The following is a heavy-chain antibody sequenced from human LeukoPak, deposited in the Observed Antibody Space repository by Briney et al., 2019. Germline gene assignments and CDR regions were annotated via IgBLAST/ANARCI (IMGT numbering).Heavy chain of an antibody. Sequence: PGGSLRLSCAASGFTFSSYGMHWVRQAPGKGLEWVSVIYSGGSTYYADSVKGRFTISRDNSKNTLYLQMNSLRGEDTAVYYCARGVWFDPWGQGTLVTVSS. CDR2: IYSGGST. CDR3: ARGVWFDP. CDR1: GFTFSSYG. J-gene: IGHJ5*02. V-gene: IGHV3-66*01.